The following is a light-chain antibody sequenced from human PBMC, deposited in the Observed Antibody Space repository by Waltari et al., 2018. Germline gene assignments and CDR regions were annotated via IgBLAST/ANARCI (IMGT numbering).Light chain of an antibody. CDR3: LQYNIWPRGFS. CDR2: RAS. J-gene: IGKJ3*01. V-gene: IGKV3-15*01. CDR1: ETIGNN. Sequence: EIVMTQSPATLSVSPGERATLSCRASETIGNNLAWYQQKSGQAPRLLISRASTRATGIPARFSGSGSGTEFTLTISSLQSEDFATYYCLQYNIWPRGFSFGPGTKVDIE.